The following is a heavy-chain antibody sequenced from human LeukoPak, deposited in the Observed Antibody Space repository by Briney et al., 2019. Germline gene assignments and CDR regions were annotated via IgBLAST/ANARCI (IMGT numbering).Heavy chain of an antibody. V-gene: IGHV4-34*01. CDR1: GGSFSGYY. D-gene: IGHD3-22*01. CDR2: INHSGST. Sequence: SETLSLTCAVYGGSFSGYYWSWIRLPPGKGLEWIGEINHSGSTNYNPSLKSRVTISVDTSKNQFSLKLSSVTAADTAVYYCARRHYYDSSGYYKLDYWGQGTLVTVSS. J-gene: IGHJ4*02. CDR3: ARRHYYDSSGYYKLDY.